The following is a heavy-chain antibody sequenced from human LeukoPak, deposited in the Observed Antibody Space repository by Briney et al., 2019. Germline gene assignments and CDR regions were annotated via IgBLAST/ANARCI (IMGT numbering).Heavy chain of an antibody. V-gene: IGHV1-2*02. CDR3: ARESAAGQYNWFDP. D-gene: IGHD6-13*01. Sequence: ASVKVSCKASGYTFTGYYMHWVRQAPGQGLEWMGWINSNSGGTNYAQKFQGRVTITRDTSISTAYMELSRLRSDDTAVYYCARESAAGQYNWFDPWGQGTLVTVSS. CDR2: INSNSGGT. CDR1: GYTFTGYY. J-gene: IGHJ5*02.